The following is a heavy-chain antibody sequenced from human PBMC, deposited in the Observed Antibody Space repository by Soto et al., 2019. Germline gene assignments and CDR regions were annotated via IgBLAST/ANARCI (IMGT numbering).Heavy chain of an antibody. Sequence: GGSLRLSCAASGFTFSSYGMHWVRQAPGKGLEWVAVISYDGSNKYYADAVKGRFTISRDNPKNTLYLQMNSLRAEDTAVYYCAKLLVSTTVTSYDYWGQGTLVTVSS. D-gene: IGHD4-17*01. CDR3: AKLLVSTTVTSYDY. V-gene: IGHV3-30*18. CDR2: ISYDGSNK. CDR1: GFTFSSYG. J-gene: IGHJ4*02.